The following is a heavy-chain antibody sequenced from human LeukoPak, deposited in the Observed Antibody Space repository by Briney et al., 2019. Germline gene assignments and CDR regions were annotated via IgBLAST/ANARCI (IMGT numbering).Heavy chain of an antibody. CDR3: ARASDGLYYYYYGMDV. CDR1: GGSISSYY. CDR2: IYYSGST. V-gene: IGHV4-59*12. Sequence: SETLSLTCTVSGGSISSYYWSWIRQPPGKGLEWIGYIYYSGSTNYNPSLKSRVTISVDTSNNQFSLKLSSVTAADTAVYYCARASDGLYYYYYGMDVWGQGTTVTVSS. J-gene: IGHJ6*02. D-gene: IGHD2-2*01.